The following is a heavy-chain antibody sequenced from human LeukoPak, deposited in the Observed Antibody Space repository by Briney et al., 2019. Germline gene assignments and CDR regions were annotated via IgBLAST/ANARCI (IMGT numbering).Heavy chain of an antibody. CDR3: ARAGYCSSTSCYFDY. CDR1: GGSISSYY. Sequence: TSETLSLTCTVSGGSISSYYWSWIRQPPGKGLESIGYIYYSGSTNYNPSLKSRVTISVDTSKNQFSLKLSSVTAADTAVYYCARAGYCSSTSCYFDYWGQGTLVTVSS. D-gene: IGHD2-2*01. CDR2: IYYSGST. J-gene: IGHJ4*02. V-gene: IGHV4-59*01.